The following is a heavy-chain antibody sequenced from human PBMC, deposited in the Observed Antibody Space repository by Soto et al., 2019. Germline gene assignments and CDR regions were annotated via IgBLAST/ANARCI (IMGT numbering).Heavy chain of an antibody. CDR3: AREIYAWEPLRWKYFDY. J-gene: IGHJ4*02. CDR2: IYYSGST. V-gene: IGHV4-39*01. D-gene: IGHD1-26*01. Sequence: PSETLSLTCTVSGGSISSSSYYWGWIRQPPGKGLEWIGSIYYSGSTYYNPSLKSRVTISVDTSKNQFSLKLSSVTAADTAVYYCAREIYAWEPLRWKYFDYWGQGTLVTVSS. CDR1: GGSISSSSYY.